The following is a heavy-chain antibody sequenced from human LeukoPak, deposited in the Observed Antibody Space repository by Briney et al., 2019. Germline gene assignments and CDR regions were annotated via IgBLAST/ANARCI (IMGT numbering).Heavy chain of an antibody. V-gene: IGHV4-59*08. CDR3: ARRGYGEPFDY. CDR2: IYYSGST. CDR1: VGSISSYY. Sequence: SETLSLTCTVSVGSISSYYWSWIRQPPGKGLEWIGYIYYSGSTNYNPSLKSRVTISVDTSKNQFSLKLSSVTAADTAVYYCARRGYGEPFDYWGQGTLVTVSS. D-gene: IGHD4-17*01. J-gene: IGHJ4*02.